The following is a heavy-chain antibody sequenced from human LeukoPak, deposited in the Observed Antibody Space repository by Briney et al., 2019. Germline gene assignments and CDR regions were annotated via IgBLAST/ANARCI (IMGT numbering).Heavy chain of an antibody. V-gene: IGHV1-8*01. J-gene: IGHJ3*02. CDR2: MNPNSGNT. CDR3: ATTYYDDSSGYKYAFDI. D-gene: IGHD3-22*01. CDR1: GYTFTSYD. Sequence: ASVKVSCKASGYTFTSYDINWVRQATGQGLEWMGWMNPNSGNTGYAQKFQGRGTMTRNTSISTAYMELSSLRSEDAAVYYCATTYYDDSSGYKYAFDIWGQGTMVTVSS.